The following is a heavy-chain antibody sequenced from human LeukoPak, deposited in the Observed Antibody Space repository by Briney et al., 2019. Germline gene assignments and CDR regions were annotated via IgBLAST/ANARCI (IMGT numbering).Heavy chain of an antibody. Sequence: PSETLSLTCTVSGGSISSSSYYWGWIRQPPGKGLEWIGSIYYSGSTYYNPSLKSRVTISVDTSKNQFSLKLSSVTAADTAVYYCARDGDDFWSGEENWFDPWGQGTLVTVSS. CDR2: IYYSGST. CDR3: ARDGDDFWSGEENWFDP. J-gene: IGHJ5*02. D-gene: IGHD3-3*01. CDR1: GGSISSSSYY. V-gene: IGHV4-39*02.